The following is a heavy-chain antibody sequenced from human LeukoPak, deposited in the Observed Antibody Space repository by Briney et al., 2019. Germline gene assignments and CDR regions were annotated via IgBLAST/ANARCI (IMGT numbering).Heavy chain of an antibody. CDR1: GFTFSSYA. V-gene: IGHV3-30*04. D-gene: IGHD1-1*01. CDR3: ARDRNAPAKYFFDY. J-gene: IGHJ4*02. CDR2: ISNDGRDK. Sequence: GGSLRLSCAASGFTFSSYAMHWVRQAPGKGLEWVAVISNDGRDKHYADSVKGRFTFSRDNPKNTVYLQMNSLRTEDTAMYYCARDRNAPAKYFFDYWGQGTLVTVSS.